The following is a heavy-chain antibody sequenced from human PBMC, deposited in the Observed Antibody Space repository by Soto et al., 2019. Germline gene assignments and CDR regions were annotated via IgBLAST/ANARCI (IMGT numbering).Heavy chain of an antibody. CDR2: ASARSAYI. J-gene: IGHJ4*02. V-gene: IGHV3-21*01. CDR3: ARDGREGCYERTFDY. CDR1: GFAFSSYN. Sequence: EVRLVESGGGLVKPGGSLRLSCTASGFAFSSYNMNWVRQAPGKGLEWVSSASARSAYIYYADSVKGRFTISRDNAKNSLYLHMNRLRAEDTVVDYCARDGREGCYERTFDYWGQGTLVTVSS. D-gene: IGHD5-12*01.